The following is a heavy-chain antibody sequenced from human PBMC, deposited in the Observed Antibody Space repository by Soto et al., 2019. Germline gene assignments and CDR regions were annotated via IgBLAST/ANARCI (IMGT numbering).Heavy chain of an antibody. Sequence: PSETLSLTCTVSGGYMISYDWSWISQKPGKGLEWIGEINHSGSTNYNPSLKSRVTISVDTSKNQFSLKLSSVTAADTAVYYCARGAIPAAIMSVATNYFDYWGQGTLVTVSS. D-gene: IGHD2-2*01. CDR3: ARGAIPAAIMSVATNYFDY. CDR2: INHSGST. CDR1: GGYMISYD. J-gene: IGHJ4*02. V-gene: IGHV4-34*01.